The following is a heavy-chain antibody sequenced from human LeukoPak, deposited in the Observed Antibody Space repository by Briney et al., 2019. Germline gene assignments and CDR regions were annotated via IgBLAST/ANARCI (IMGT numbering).Heavy chain of an antibody. CDR1: GFTFTSYA. Sequence: GSLRLSCAASGFTFTSYAMNWVRQPPGKGLEWTGEINHSGSTNYNPSLKSRVTISVDTSKNQFSLKLSSVTAADTAVYYCARDRGDSSGWYGPNYYYYYGMDVWGQGTTVTVSS. D-gene: IGHD6-19*01. CDR2: INHSGST. CDR3: ARDRGDSSGWYGPNYYYYYGMDV. J-gene: IGHJ6*02. V-gene: IGHV4-34*01.